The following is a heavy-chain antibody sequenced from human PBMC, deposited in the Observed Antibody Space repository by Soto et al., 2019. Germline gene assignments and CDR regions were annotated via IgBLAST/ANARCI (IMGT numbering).Heavy chain of an antibody. J-gene: IGHJ4*02. CDR2: INSDGSST. CDR3: ASSLPTPFDY. V-gene: IGHV3-74*01. CDR1: GFIFSSYW. Sequence: EVQLVESGGGLVQPGGSLRLSCAASGFIFSSYWMHWVRQAPGKGLVWVSRINSDGSSTRYADSVKGRFTISRDNAKNTLYLQMNSLRAEDTAVYYCASSLPTPFDYRRQGTLVTVSS.